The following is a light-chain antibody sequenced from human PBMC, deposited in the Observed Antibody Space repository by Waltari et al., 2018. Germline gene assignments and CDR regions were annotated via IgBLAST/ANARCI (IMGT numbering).Light chain of an antibody. CDR1: SANIGSNP. CDR2: NNS. V-gene: IGLV1-44*01. Sequence: QSVLTQPPSASGTPGQRVTISCSGSSANIGSNPVNWYQQLPGTAPKPLIKNNSQRPSGVPDRFSGSKSGTSASLAISGLLSDDEAEYYCAAWDDSLSGYVFGTGTNVSVL. CDR3: AAWDDSLSGYV. J-gene: IGLJ1*01.